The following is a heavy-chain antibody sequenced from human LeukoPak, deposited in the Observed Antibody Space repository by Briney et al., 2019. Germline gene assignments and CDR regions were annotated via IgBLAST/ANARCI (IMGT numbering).Heavy chain of an antibody. CDR3: AIYSSGWYWVDV. D-gene: IGHD6-19*01. CDR1: GYNLTELS. Sequence: ASVKVSCKVSGYNLTELSMHWVRQAPGKGLEWMGGFDPEDGETIYAQKFQGRVIMTRNTSISTAYMELSSLRSEDTAVYYCAIYSSGWYWVDVWGQGTTVTVSS. J-gene: IGHJ6*02. CDR2: FDPEDGET. V-gene: IGHV1-24*01.